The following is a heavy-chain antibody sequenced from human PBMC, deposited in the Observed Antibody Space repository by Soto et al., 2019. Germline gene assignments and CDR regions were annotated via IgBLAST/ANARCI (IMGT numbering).Heavy chain of an antibody. V-gene: IGHV4-31*03. Sequence: SETLSLTCTVSGGSISSGGYYWSWIRQHPGKGLEWIGYIYYSGSTYYNTSLKSRVTISVDTSKKQFYLKLSSVTAAYTAVYYCARASGDDGSGLDFDYWGQGTLVTVSS. D-gene: IGHD3-10*01. CDR3: ARASGDDGSGLDFDY. J-gene: IGHJ4*02. CDR1: GGSISSGGYY. CDR2: IYYSGST.